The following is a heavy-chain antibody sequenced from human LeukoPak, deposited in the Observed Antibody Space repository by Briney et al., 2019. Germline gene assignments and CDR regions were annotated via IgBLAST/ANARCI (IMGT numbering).Heavy chain of an antibody. Sequence: GGSLRLSCAASGITLSDYYMTWIRQAPGKGLEWVSSIGRSSTDTKYADSVKGRFTISRDDAKNSVYLQMNSLRAEDTAVYYCATFRGWYIAHWGQGSLVTVSS. CDR1: GITLSDYY. D-gene: IGHD6-19*01. V-gene: IGHV3-11*03. CDR3: ATFRGWYIAH. CDR2: IGRSSTDT. J-gene: IGHJ4*02.